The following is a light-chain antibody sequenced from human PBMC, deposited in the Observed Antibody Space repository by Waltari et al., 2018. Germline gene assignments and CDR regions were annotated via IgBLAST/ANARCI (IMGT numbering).Light chain of an antibody. CDR1: SSDVGGYNY. V-gene: IGLV2-8*01. CDR3: SSYAGSNNFPYV. Sequence: QSALTQPPSASGSPGQSVTISCTGTSSDVGGYNYVSWYQQHPGKAPKLMIYEVSKRPSGVPYRFSGSKSGNTASLTVSGLQAEDEADYYCSSYAGSNNFPYVFGTGTKVTVL. CDR2: EVS. J-gene: IGLJ1*01.